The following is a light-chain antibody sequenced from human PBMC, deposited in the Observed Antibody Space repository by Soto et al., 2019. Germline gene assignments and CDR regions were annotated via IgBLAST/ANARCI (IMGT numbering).Light chain of an antibody. V-gene: IGKV3-11*01. Sequence: EIVLTQSPATLSLSPGERXTLSCRASQSVSSYLAWYQQKPGQAPRLLIYDASNRATGIPARFSGSGSGTDSTLTISSLEPDDFAVYYCQQRSDWPSTFGGGTKVQIK. CDR1: QSVSSY. CDR3: QQRSDWPST. CDR2: DAS. J-gene: IGKJ4*01.